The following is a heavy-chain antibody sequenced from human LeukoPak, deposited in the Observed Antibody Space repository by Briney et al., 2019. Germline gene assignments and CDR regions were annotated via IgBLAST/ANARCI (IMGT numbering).Heavy chain of an antibody. Sequence: GASVKVSCKSSGYTFTGYYIHWVRQAPGQGLEWMGWINPNSGATNYAQKFHGRVTMTRDTSTSTVYMELSSLRSEDTAVYYCARSLSRGLTGPTRWGQGTLVTVSS. CDR2: INPNSGAT. J-gene: IGHJ4*02. CDR3: ARSLSRGLTGPTR. V-gene: IGHV1-2*02. D-gene: IGHD3-9*01. CDR1: GYTFTGYY.